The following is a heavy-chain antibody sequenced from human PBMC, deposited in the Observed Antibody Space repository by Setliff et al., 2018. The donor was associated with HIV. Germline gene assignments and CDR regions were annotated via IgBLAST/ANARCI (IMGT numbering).Heavy chain of an antibody. Sequence: SETLSLTCTVSGGSISSSSYYWGWIRQPPGKGLEWIGNIYYSGSTDYNPSLKSRVTMSVDTSKNQFSLKLSSVTAADTAVYYCARGHDNKYYYFYYMDVWGKGTTVTVSS. CDR2: IYYSGST. CDR3: ARGHDNKYYYFYYMDV. V-gene: IGHV4-39*07. D-gene: IGHD3-9*01. J-gene: IGHJ6*03. CDR1: GGSISSSSYY.